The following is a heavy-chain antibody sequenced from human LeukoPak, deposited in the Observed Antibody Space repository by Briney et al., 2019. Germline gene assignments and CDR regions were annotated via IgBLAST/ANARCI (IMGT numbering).Heavy chain of an antibody. CDR2: IYYSGST. CDR3: ARVRAAAGLDY. Sequence: SETLSLTCTVSGRSISSYYWSWIRQPPGKGLEWIGYIYYSGSTNYNPSLKSRVTISVDTSKNQFSLKLSSVTAADTAVYYCARVRAAAGLDYWGQGTLVTVSS. V-gene: IGHV4-59*01. CDR1: GRSISSYY. J-gene: IGHJ4*02. D-gene: IGHD6-13*01.